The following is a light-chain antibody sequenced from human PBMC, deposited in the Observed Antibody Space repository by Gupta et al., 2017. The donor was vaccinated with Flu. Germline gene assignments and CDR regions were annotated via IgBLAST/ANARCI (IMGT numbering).Light chain of an antibody. CDR2: DTN. V-gene: IGLV7-43*01. CDR1: SGAVTSASC. J-gene: IGLJ1*01. CDR3: QLHSGEFYV. Sequence: QTLVTLAPSLTVTPGGTVTLTCASRSGAVTSASCPNWFQQKPGQAPRALIYDTNRKHSWTPVRFSGSLAAGKAVLXLXGAQPEXESDYYSQLHSGEFYVFGTGTKVTVL.